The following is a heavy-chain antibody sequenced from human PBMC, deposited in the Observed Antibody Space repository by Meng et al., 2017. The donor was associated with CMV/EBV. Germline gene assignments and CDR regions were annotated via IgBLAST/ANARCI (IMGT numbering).Heavy chain of an antibody. V-gene: IGHV4-34*01. CDR1: GGSFSGHY. J-gene: IGHJ6*02. CDR3: ATRDGLFPGWGRYYYYGMDV. Sequence: SETLSLTCAVYGGSFSGHYWSWIRQPPGKGLEWIGEINHSGSTNYNPSLKSRVTISVDTSKNQFSLKLSSVTAADTAVYYCATRDGLFPGWGRYYYYGMDVWGQGTTVTVSS. CDR2: INHSGST. D-gene: IGHD2-21*01.